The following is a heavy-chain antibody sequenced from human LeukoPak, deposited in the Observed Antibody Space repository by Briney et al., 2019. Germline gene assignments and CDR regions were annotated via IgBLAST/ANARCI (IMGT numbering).Heavy chain of an antibody. CDR1: GGSISSSSYY. D-gene: IGHD3-9*01. Sequence: PSETLSLTCTVSGGSISSSSYYWGWIRQPPGKGLEWIGTISYSGSTYYNPSLRSRVTISVDTSKNQFSLKLSSVTAADTAVYYCARGPTYDILDDWGQGTLVTVSS. CDR3: ARGPTYDILDD. CDR2: ISYSGST. J-gene: IGHJ4*02. V-gene: IGHV4-39*01.